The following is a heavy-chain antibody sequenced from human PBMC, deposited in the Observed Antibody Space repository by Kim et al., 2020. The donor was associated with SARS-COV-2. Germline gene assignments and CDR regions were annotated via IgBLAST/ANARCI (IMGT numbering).Heavy chain of an antibody. CDR3: VKDRVIRRDGDNRVGIGGL. D-gene: IGHD2-21*01. Sequence: GGSLRLSCAASGFTFSSYAMSWVRQAPGKGLEWVSGISGSGGRIYNADSVKGRFTISRDNSKNTLDLQMNSLRAEDTAIYYCVKDRVIRRDGDNRVGIGGLWGQGILVTVSS. J-gene: IGHJ4*02. CDR2: ISGSGGRI. CDR1: GFTFSSYA. V-gene: IGHV3-23*01.